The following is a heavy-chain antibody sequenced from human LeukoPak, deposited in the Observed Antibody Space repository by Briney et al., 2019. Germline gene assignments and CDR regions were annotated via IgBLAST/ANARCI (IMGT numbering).Heavy chain of an antibody. CDR3: ARRVSVYYDFWSGYYFDY. CDR2: IYYSGST. V-gene: IGHV4-59*08. J-gene: IGHJ4*02. D-gene: IGHD3-3*01. CDR1: GGSISSYY. Sequence: SETLSLTCTVSGGSISSYYWSWIRQPPGKGLEWIGYIYYSGSTNYNPSLKSRVTISVDTSKNQFSLKLSSVTAADTAVYYCARRVSVYYDFWSGYYFDYWGQGTLVTVSS.